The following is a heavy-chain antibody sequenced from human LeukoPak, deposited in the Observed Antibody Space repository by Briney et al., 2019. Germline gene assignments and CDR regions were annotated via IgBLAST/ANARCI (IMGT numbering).Heavy chain of an antibody. D-gene: IGHD6-19*01. J-gene: IGHJ3*02. Sequence: AGGSLRLSCASSGFTFSNDWMTWVRQAQGKGLEWEANINKDGSKKNYVDSAKGRFTISRDNSKNSLFLQMNSLRAEDTAIYYCARDTSPSSSSSYFDAFDMWGQGTMVTVSS. CDR2: INKDGSKK. CDR1: GFTFSNDW. V-gene: IGHV3-7*01. CDR3: ARDTSPSSSSSYFDAFDM.